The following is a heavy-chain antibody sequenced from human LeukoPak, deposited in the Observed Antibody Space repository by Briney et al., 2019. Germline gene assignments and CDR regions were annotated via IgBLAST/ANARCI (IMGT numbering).Heavy chain of an antibody. CDR2: MSYSGST. V-gene: IGHV4-39*01. CDR3: ASPHSSSWYFDY. CDR1: GGSISSNSYS. J-gene: IGHJ4*02. Sequence: SSETLSLTCTVSGGSISSNSYSWGWIRQPPGKGLEWIASMSYSGSTYYNPSLKSRVTISVDTSKNQFSLKLSSVTAADTAVYYCASPHSSSWYFDYWGQGTLVTVSS. D-gene: IGHD6-13*01.